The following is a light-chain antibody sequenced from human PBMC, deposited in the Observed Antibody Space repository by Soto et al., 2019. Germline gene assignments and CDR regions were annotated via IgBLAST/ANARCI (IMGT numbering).Light chain of an antibody. Sequence: AIRMTQSPSPLSASTGDRVTITLRASQGISSYLAWYQQKPGKAPKLLIYAASTLQSGVPSRFSGSGSGTDFTLTISSLQPEDFATYYCQQSYSTPITFGQGTRLENK. CDR2: AAS. J-gene: IGKJ5*01. CDR3: QQSYSTPIT. V-gene: IGKV1-8*01. CDR1: QGISSY.